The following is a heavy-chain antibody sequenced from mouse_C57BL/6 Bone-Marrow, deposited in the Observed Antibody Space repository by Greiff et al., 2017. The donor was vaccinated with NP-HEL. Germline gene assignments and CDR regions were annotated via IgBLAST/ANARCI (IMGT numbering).Heavy chain of an antibody. CDR1: GFTFSDYY. J-gene: IGHJ3*01. CDR3: ARGGSY. CDR2: ISNGGGST. Sequence: EVKLQESGGGLVQPGGSLKLSCAASGFTFSDYYMYWVRQTPEKRLEWVAYISNGGGSTYYPDTVKGRFTISRDNAKNTLYLQMSRLKSEDTAMYYCARGGSYWGQGTLVTVSA. V-gene: IGHV5-12*01.